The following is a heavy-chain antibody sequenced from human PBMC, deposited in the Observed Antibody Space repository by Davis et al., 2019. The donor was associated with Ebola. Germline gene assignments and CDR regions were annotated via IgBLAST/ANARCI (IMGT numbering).Heavy chain of an antibody. CDR3: ASGVTVTGGY. J-gene: IGHJ4*02. CDR2: INPSGGST. D-gene: IGHD4-17*01. V-gene: IGHV1-46*01. CDR1: GFTFTDYY. Sequence: ASVKVSCKAAGFTFTDYYMHWVRQAPGQGLEWMGIINPSGGSTSYAQKFQGRVTMTRDTSTSTVYMELSSLRSEDTAVYYCASGVTVTGGYWGQGTLVTVSS.